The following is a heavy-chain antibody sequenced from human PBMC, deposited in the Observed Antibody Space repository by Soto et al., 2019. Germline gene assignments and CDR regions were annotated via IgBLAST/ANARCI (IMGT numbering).Heavy chain of an antibody. Sequence: EVQLVESGGGLVQPGGSLRLALAASGFTLIGGPMHWVRQAPGNGLVWVSGIDNVGTDSTYADSVKGRFTSSRDNAKNMLYLQMNRLRVEDTAVYYCARGWFGPDVWGKGTTVTVSS. CDR3: ARGWFGPDV. D-gene: IGHD3-10*01. CDR2: IDNVGTDS. V-gene: IGHV3-74*01. J-gene: IGHJ6*04. CDR1: GFTLIGGP.